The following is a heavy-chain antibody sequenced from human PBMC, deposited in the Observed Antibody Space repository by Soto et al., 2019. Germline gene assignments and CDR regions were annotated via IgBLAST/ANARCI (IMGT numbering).Heavy chain of an antibody. CDR1: GYSFTSYW. CDR2: IYPGDSDT. J-gene: IGHJ6*02. Sequence: PGESLKISCKGSGYSFTSYWIGWVRQMPGKGLEWMGIIYPGDSDTRYSPSFQGQVTISADKSISTAYLQWSSLKASDTAMYYCARRGASGYDLHYYYYYGMDVWGQGTTVTVSS. CDR3: ARRGASGYDLHYYYYYGMDV. D-gene: IGHD5-12*01. V-gene: IGHV5-51*01.